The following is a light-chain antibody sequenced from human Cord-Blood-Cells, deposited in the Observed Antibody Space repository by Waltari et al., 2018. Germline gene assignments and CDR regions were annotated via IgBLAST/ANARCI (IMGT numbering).Light chain of an antibody. CDR3: QQSYSTPFT. CDR1: QSISIY. V-gene: IGKV1-39*01. CDR2: AAS. J-gene: IGKJ3*01. Sequence: DIQMTQSPSSLSASVGDRVTITCRASQSISIYLNWYQQKPGKAPTLLIYAASSLQSGVPSRFSGSGSGTDFTLTISSLQPEDFATCYCQQSYSTPFTFGPGTKVDIK.